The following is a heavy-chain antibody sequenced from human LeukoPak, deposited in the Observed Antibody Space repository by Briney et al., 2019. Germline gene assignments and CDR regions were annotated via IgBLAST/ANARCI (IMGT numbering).Heavy chain of an antibody. V-gene: IGHV4-39*01. D-gene: IGHD5-18*01. CDR3: ATVPTRYSYGMGD. Sequence: SETLSLTCAVSGGSISSNSYYWGWIRQPPGKGLEWIGSIYYSGSTYYNPSLKSRVTISVDTSKNQFSLKLSSVTAADTAVYYCATVPTRYSYGMGDWGQGTLVTVSS. CDR1: GGSISSNSYY. CDR2: IYYSGST. J-gene: IGHJ4*02.